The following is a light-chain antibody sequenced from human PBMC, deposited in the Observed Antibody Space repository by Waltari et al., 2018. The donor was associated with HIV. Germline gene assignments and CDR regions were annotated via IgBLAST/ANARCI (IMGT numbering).Light chain of an antibody. J-gene: IGLJ1*01. Sequence: SYELTQPPSVSVSPGQTARLTSSGDALPQPLSSWYQQKPGQAPVLVIYKDSERPSGIPERFSGSSSGTTVTLTISGVQAEDEADYYCQSADSSGTYVFGTGTKVTVL. V-gene: IGLV3-25*03. CDR3: QSADSSGTYV. CDR2: KDS. CDR1: ALPQPL.